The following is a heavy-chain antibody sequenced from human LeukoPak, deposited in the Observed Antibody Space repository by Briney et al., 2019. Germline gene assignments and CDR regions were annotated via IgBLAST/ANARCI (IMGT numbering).Heavy chain of an antibody. CDR2: IIPIFGTA. V-gene: IGHV1-69*13. J-gene: IGHJ4*02. CDR1: GGTFSSYA. Sequence: ASVKVSCKASGGTFSSYAISWVRQSPGQGLEWMGGIIPIFGTANYAQKFQGRVTITADESTSTAYMELSSLRSEDTAVYYCARELSYYDSSGYYYLFDYWGQGTLVTVSS. CDR3: ARELSYYDSSGYYYLFDY. D-gene: IGHD3-22*01.